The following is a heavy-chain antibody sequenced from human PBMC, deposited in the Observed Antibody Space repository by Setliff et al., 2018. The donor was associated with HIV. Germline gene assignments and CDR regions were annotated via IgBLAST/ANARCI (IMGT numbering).Heavy chain of an antibody. Sequence: SETLSLTCTVSGASISGSSYFWGWIRQPPGKGLEWIGYIYYSGSTNYNPSLKSRVTISVDTSKNQFSLKLTSVTAADTAVYYCARNIEWEPYAFDIWGQGTMVTVSS. D-gene: IGHD1-26*01. V-gene: IGHV4-61*05. CDR3: ARNIEWEPYAFDI. CDR2: IYYSGST. CDR1: GASISGSSYF. J-gene: IGHJ3*02.